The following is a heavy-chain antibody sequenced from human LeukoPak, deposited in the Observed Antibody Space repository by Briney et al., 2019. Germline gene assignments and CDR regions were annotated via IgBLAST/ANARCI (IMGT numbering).Heavy chain of an antibody. CDR2: IYYSGST. V-gene: IGHV4-39*01. CDR3: ARHEYSGSYYGLSWFDP. Sequence: SETLSLTCTVPGGSISSSGYYWGWIRQPPGKGLEWIASIYYSGSTYYNPSLKSRVTISVDTSENQLSLKLSSLTAADTAVYYCARHEYSGSYYGLSWFDPWGQGTLVTVSS. J-gene: IGHJ5*02. CDR1: GGSISSSGYY. D-gene: IGHD1-26*01.